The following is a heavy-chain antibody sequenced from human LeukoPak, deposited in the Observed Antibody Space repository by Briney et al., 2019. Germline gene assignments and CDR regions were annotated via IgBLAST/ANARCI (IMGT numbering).Heavy chain of an antibody. CDR3: GKTTAGYSSGRYPGWPIDS. J-gene: IGHJ4*02. D-gene: IGHD6-19*01. CDR1: GFTFNNYA. Sequence: GGSLRLSCAASGFTFNNYAMYWVRQAPGKGPEWVSGISGSGGITYYAESVEGRFTIFRDNSKNTVFLLMNSLGADDTAVYYCGKTTAGYSSGRYPGWPIDSWSQGTLVTVSA. CDR2: ISGSGGIT. V-gene: IGHV3-23*01.